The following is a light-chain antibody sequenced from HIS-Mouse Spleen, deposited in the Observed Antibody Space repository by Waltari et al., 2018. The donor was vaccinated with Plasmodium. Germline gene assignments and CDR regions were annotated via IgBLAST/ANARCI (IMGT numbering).Light chain of an antibody. CDR2: DVR. J-gene: IGLJ3*02. Sequence: QSALTQPASVSGSPGQSITIPCTGTSSDVGGYNYVSWYQQHPGKAPKLMIYDVRNRPSVFANRVSASKSGNTSSLTISGLQAEDEADYYCSSYTSSSTWVFGGGTKLTVL. CDR1: SSDVGGYNY. CDR3: SSYTSSSTWV. V-gene: IGLV2-14*03.